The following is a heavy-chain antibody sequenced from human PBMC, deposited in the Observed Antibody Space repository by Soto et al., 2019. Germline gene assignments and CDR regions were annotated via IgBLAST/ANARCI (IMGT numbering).Heavy chain of an antibody. CDR1: GYTFTGYY. V-gene: IGHV1-2*02. D-gene: IGHD3-3*01. CDR3: ARSFLDYDFWSGYYRPYFYYYGMDV. J-gene: IGHJ6*02. Sequence: ASVKVSCKASGYTFTGYYMHWVRQAPGQGLEWMGWINPNSGGTNYAQKFQGRVTMTRDTSISTAYMELSRLRSDDTAVYYCARSFLDYDFWSGYYRPYFYYYGMDVWGQGTTVTVSS. CDR2: INPNSGGT.